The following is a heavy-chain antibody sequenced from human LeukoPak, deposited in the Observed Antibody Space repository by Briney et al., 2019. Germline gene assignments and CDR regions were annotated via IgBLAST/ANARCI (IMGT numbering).Heavy chain of an antibody. Sequence: GGSLRLSCTASGFTFSSYAMKWVRQAPGKGLEWVSAISGSGGSTYYADSVKGRFTISRDNSKNTLYLQMNSLRAEDTAVYYCAKADQWLHTYYFDYWGQGTLVTVSS. CDR2: ISGSGGST. V-gene: IGHV3-23*01. CDR1: GFTFSSYA. D-gene: IGHD6-19*01. J-gene: IGHJ4*02. CDR3: AKADQWLHTYYFDY.